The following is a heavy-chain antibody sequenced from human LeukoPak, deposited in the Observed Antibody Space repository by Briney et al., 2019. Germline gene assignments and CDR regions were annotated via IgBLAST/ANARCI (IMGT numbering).Heavy chain of an antibody. D-gene: IGHD3-22*01. Sequence: GGSLRLSCAASGFTFSNAWMNWVRQAPGKGLEWVGRIKSKTDGGTTDYAAPVKGGFTISRDDSKNTLYLQMNSLKTEDTAVYYCTTVESPYYYDSSGSLYYFDYWGQGTLATVSS. CDR2: IKSKTDGGTT. V-gene: IGHV3-15*07. CDR1: GFTFSNAW. J-gene: IGHJ4*02. CDR3: TTVESPYYYDSSGSLYYFDY.